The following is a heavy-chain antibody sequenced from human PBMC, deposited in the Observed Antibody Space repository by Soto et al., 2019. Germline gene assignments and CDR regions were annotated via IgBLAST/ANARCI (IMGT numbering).Heavy chain of an antibody. D-gene: IGHD3-16*01. CDR2: LSPYTGNT. J-gene: IGHJ6*02. CDR1: GYIFVNYG. V-gene: IGHV1-18*01. CDR3: VMVDNYVTPTPQDV. Sequence: QVQLVQSGDEVKKPGASVKVSCKASGYIFVNYGIAWVRQAPGQGLEWMGWLSPYTGNTHSATKFQGRLTMTTDTSTSTAYMDLGSLTSDDTAVYYCVMVDNYVTPTPQDVWGQGTTVTVSS.